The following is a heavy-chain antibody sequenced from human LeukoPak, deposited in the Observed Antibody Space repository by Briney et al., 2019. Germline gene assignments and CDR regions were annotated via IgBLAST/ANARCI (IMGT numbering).Heavy chain of an antibody. D-gene: IGHD3-10*01. V-gene: IGHV1-2*02. CDR2: INPNSGGT. Sequence: ASVKVSCKASGYTFTGYYIHWVRQAPGQGREWMGWINPNSGGTNYAQKFKVSVTMTRETSIKTAYIELSRLRSDDTAVYHCARDYYGSGSYMDLWGQGTMVTVYS. CDR1: GYTFTGYY. CDR3: ARDYYGSGSYMDL. J-gene: IGHJ3*01.